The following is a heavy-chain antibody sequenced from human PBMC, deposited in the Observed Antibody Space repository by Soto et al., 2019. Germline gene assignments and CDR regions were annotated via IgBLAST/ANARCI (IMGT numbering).Heavy chain of an antibody. J-gene: IGHJ1*01. CDR2: ISSSSSYI. D-gene: IGHD6-19*01. CDR1: GFTFSSYS. Sequence: GGSLRLSCAASGFTFSSYSMNWVRQAPGKGLEWVSSISSSSSYIYYADSVKGRFTISRDNAKNSLYLQMNSLRAEDTAVYYCARDLYGSGYYGGYFQHWGQGTLVTVSS. V-gene: IGHV3-21*01. CDR3: ARDLYGSGYYGGYFQH.